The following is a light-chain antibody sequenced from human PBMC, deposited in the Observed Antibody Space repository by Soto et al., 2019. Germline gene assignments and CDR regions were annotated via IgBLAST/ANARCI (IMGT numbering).Light chain of an antibody. V-gene: IGLV2-14*03. CDR2: DVS. Sequence: QSALTQPASVSGSPGQSITISCTGTSSDVGDYNYVSWYQQHPGKAPKLMIHDVSNRPSGVSNRFSGSKSGNTASLTISGLQAEDEADYYCSSYTTSSTLVXGGGTKLTVL. CDR1: SSDVGDYNY. CDR3: SSYTTSSTLV. J-gene: IGLJ3*02.